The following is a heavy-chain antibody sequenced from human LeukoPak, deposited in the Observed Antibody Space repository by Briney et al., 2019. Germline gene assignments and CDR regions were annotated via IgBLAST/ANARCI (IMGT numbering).Heavy chain of an antibody. V-gene: IGHV3-72*01. CDR2: IRKKREGYST. CDR1: GFIFRDYF. D-gene: IGHD7-27*01. CDR3: VRDNWGTDY. Sequence: GGSLRLSCAASGFIFRDYFMDWVGQAPGKGLEGVGRIRKKREGYSTEYAASVKGRFVISRDDSKNSLYLQMNSLRTGDTAVYYCVRDNWGTDYWGQGTVVTVSS. J-gene: IGHJ4*02.